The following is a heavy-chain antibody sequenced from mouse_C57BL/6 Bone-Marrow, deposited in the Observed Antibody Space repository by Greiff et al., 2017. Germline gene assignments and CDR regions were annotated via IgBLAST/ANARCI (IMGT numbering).Heavy chain of an antibody. CDR1: GYTFTSYW. CDR3: ARDYDSSFAY. V-gene: IGHV1-50*01. J-gene: IGHJ3*01. CDR2: IDPSDSYT. D-gene: IGHD2-4*01. Sequence: QVQLQQPGAELVKPGASVKLSCKASGYTFTSYWMQWVKQRPGQGLEWIGEIDPSDSYTNYNQKFKGKATLTVDTSSSTAYMQLSSLTSEDSAVYYSARDYDSSFAYWGQGTLVTVSA.